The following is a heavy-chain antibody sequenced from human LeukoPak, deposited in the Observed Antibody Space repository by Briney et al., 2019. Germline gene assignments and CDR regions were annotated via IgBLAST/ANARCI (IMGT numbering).Heavy chain of an antibody. CDR1: GFTFSSYI. CDR2: ISSSSSNI. Sequence: GGSLRLSCAASGFTFSSYIMNWVRQAPGKGVGWVSYISSSSSNIYYADSVKGRFTISRDNAKNSLYLQMNSLRAEDTAVYYCARVKNIVDTDWGQGTLVTVSS. V-gene: IGHV3-48*01. J-gene: IGHJ4*02. D-gene: IGHD5-12*01. CDR3: ARVKNIVDTD.